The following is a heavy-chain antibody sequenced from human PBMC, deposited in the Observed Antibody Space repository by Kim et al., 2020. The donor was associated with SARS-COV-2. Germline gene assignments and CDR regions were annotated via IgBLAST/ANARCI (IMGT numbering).Heavy chain of an antibody. Sequence: GGSLRLSCAGSGLSFSGSTMHWVRQASGKGLEWVGRIRSKANSYATEYAASVKGRFTISRDDSQNTAYLQMNSLKTEGTAVYYCSPQEGGTRGYYYGMDVWGQGTTVTVSS. CDR1: GLSFSGST. CDR2: IRSKANSYAT. J-gene: IGHJ6*02. D-gene: IGHD1-26*01. V-gene: IGHV3-73*01. CDR3: SPQEGGTRGYYYGMDV.